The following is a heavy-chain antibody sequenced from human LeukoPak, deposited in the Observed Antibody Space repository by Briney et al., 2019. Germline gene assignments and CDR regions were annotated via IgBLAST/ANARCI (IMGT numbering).Heavy chain of an antibody. CDR3: ARVPYCSSTSCYAIFDY. D-gene: IGHD2-2*01. CDR2: IKQDGSEK. Sequence: GGSLRLSCAASGFTFSSYWMSWVRQAPGKGLEWAANIKQDGSEKYYVDSVKGRFTISRDNAENSLYLQMNSLRAEDTAVYYCARVPYCSSTSCYAIFDYWGQGTPVTIPS. J-gene: IGHJ4*02. V-gene: IGHV3-7*05. CDR1: GFTFSSYW.